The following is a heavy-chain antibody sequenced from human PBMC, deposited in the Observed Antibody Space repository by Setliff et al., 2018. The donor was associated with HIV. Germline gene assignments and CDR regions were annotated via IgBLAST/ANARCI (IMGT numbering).Heavy chain of an antibody. CDR3: ARWGSGSYERVFDY. Sequence: PGGSLRLSCAASGMTFSDAWMTWVRQAPGKGLEWVGRIKSKEDGGTLYVDSVKGRFTISRDNANNLVYLQMNSLRVEDTAVYFCARWGSGSYERVFDYWGQGMLVTVSS. CDR1: GMTFSDAW. D-gene: IGHD1-26*01. V-gene: IGHV3-7*01. J-gene: IGHJ4*02. CDR2: IKSKEDGGT.